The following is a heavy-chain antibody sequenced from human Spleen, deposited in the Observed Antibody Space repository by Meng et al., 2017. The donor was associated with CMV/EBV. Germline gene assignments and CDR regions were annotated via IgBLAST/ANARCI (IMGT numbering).Heavy chain of an antibody. D-gene: IGHD1-26*01. CDR3: ANSIDSGSYPYFDY. V-gene: IGHV3-53*01. Sequence: GESLKISCAASGFTVSSNYMSWVRQAPGKGLECVSIIYSDGTYSADSVKGRFTISRDTSKNTLYLHMNSLRAEDMGVYYCANSIDSGSYPYFDYWGQGTLVTVSS. CDR1: GFTVSSNY. CDR2: IYSDGT. J-gene: IGHJ4*02.